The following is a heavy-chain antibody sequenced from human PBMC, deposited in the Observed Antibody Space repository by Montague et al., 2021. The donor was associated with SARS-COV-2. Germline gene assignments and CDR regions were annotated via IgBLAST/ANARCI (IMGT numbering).Heavy chain of an antibody. CDR3: AKDGSPGGWFDP. Sequence: SQTLSLTCIVSGDSMTSGRSFWSWIRQPAGKELEWIGRIYTSGSTNYNPSLRSRVAISIDTAHNQVSLNLTSVTAADTAVYYCAKDGSPGGWFDPWGQGTLVTVSS. V-gene: IGHV4-61*02. CDR1: GDSMTSGRSF. CDR2: IYTSGST. J-gene: IGHJ5*02. D-gene: IGHD3-10*01.